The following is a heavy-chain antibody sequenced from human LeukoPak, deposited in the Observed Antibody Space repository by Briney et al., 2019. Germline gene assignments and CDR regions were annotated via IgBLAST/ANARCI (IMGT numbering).Heavy chain of an antibody. J-gene: IGHJ4*02. CDR3: AKLGTTNPLYFFDY. V-gene: IGHV3-23*01. Sequence: SGGSLRLSCAASGFTFSSYSMSWVRQAPGKGLEWVSAISTGGTSTYYADSVKDRFTISRDNSKNTLSLQMNNLRAEDTAVYYCAKLGTTNPLYFFDYWGQGTLVTVSS. D-gene: IGHD1-26*01. CDR1: GFTFSSYS. CDR2: ISTGGTST.